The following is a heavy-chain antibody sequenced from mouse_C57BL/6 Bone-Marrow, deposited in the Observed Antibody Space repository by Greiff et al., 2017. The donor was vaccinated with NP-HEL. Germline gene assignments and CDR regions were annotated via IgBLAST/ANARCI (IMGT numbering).Heavy chain of an antibody. V-gene: IGHV1-22*01. D-gene: IGHD2-4*01. J-gene: IGHJ4*01. CDR3: ARLGLRRGGAMDY. CDR1: GYTFTDYN. CDR2: INPNNGGT. Sequence: EVQLQESGPELVKPGASVKMSCKASGYTFTDYNMHWVKQSHGKSLEWIGYINPNNGGTSYNQKFKGKATLTVNKSSSTAYMELRSLTSEDSAVYYCARLGLRRGGAMDYWGQGTSVTVSS.